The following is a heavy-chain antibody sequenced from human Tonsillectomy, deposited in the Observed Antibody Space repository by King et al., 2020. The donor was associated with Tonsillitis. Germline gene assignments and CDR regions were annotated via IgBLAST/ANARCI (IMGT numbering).Heavy chain of an antibody. CDR2: IIPIFGTA. J-gene: IGHJ5*02. CDR3: ARCDYYDSSGYGWFDP. CDR1: EGTFSSYA. Sequence: VQLVESGAEVKKPGSSVKVSCKASEGTFSSYAISWVRQAPGQGLEWMGGIIPIFGTANYAQKFQGRVTITADESTSTAYMELSSLRSEDTAVYYCARCDYYDSSGYGWFDPWGQGTLVTVSS. D-gene: IGHD3-22*01. V-gene: IGHV1-69*01.